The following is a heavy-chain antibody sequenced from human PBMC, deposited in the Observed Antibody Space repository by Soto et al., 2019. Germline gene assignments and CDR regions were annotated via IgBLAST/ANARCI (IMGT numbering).Heavy chain of an antibody. D-gene: IGHD6-13*01. J-gene: IGHJ5*02. CDR1: GGTFSSYA. CDR3: ARGRDSSSWSYDWFDP. CDR2: IIPIFGTA. Sequence: SVKVSCKASGGTFSSYAISWVRQAPGQGLEWMGGIIPIFGTANYAQKFQGRVTIAADESTSTAYMELSSLRSEDTAVYYCARGRDSSSWSYDWFDPWGQGTLVTVS. V-gene: IGHV1-69*13.